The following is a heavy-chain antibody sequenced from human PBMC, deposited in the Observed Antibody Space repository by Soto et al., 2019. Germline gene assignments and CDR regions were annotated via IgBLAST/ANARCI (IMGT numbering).Heavy chain of an antibody. J-gene: IGHJ4*02. Sequence: SETLSLTCTVSGGSISSGDYYWSWIRQPPGKGLEWIGYIYYSGSTYYNPSLKSRVTISVDTSKNQFSLKLSSVTAADTAVYYCARARESRGITTISHLFDYWGQGTLVTVSS. CDR2: IYYSGST. CDR3: ARARESRGITTISHLFDY. V-gene: IGHV4-30-4*01. CDR1: GGSISSGDYY. D-gene: IGHD3-22*01.